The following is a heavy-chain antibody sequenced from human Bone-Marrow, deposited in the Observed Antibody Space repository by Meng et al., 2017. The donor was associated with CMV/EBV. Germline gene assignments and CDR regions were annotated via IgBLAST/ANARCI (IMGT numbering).Heavy chain of an antibody. D-gene: IGHD2-2*01. V-gene: IGHV4-39*01. CDR2: IYYSGST. Sequence: GSLRPSCTVSGGSISSSSYYWGWIRQPPGKGLEWIGSIYYSGSTYYNPSLKSRVTISVDTSKNQFSLTLSSVTPADTAVYYCARHLPLGYCSSTSCRGGYFQHWGQGTLVTVSS. CDR3: ARHLPLGYCSSTSCRGGYFQH. CDR1: GGSISSSSYY. J-gene: IGHJ1*01.